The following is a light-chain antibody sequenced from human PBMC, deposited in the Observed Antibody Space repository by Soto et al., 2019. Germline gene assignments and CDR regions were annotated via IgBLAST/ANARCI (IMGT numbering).Light chain of an antibody. Sequence: PGESATLSCRASQTVSITYLTWYQQKPGQAPRLLIYGASTRATGIPARFSGSGSGTELTLTISSLQSEDFAVYYCQQYNNWHSITFGQGTRLEIK. CDR3: QQYNNWHSIT. CDR1: QTVSITY. CDR2: GAS. V-gene: IGKV3-15*01. J-gene: IGKJ5*01.